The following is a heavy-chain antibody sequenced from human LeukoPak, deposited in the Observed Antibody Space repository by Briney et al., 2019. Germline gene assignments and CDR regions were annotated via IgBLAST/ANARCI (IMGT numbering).Heavy chain of an antibody. CDR3: AKDIGSYYDY. D-gene: IGHD3-10*01. J-gene: IGHJ4*02. CDR1: GFTFNIAW. Sequence: GGSLRLSCAVSGFTFNIAWMSWVRQAPGKGLEWVTFIQYDGSKKYYADSVKGRFTISRDNSKNTLYLEMNSLRAEDTAVYYCAKDIGSYYDYWGQGILVTVSS. CDR2: IQYDGSKK. V-gene: IGHV3-30*02.